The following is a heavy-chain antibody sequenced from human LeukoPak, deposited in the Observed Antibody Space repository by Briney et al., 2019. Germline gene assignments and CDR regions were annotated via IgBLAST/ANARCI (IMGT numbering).Heavy chain of an antibody. D-gene: IGHD3-22*01. CDR2: MNPRSSNS. CDR1: GYTFTNYD. V-gene: IGHV1-8*01. Sequence: ASVKVSCKASGYTFTNYDINWVRQATGQGLEGMGWMNPRSSNSGYAQELQGRVTMTGNTAINTAYMELNSLRVEDTAVYYCVTSICCYDPSGYYPFDYWGQGTLVTVSS. CDR3: VTSICCYDPSGYYPFDY. J-gene: IGHJ4*02.